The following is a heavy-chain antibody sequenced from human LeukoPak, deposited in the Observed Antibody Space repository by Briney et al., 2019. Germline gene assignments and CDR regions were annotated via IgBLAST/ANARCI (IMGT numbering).Heavy chain of an antibody. J-gene: IGHJ4*02. CDR3: ARVIAAAPYFDY. CDR2: IYHSGST. V-gene: IGHV4-30-2*01. D-gene: IGHD6-13*01. Sequence: SETLSLTCAVSGGSISSGGYSWSWIRQPPGKGLEWIGYIYHSGSTYYNPSLKSRVTISVDRPKNQFSLKLSSVTAADTAVYYCARVIAAAPYFDYWGQGTLVTVSS. CDR1: GGSISSGGYS.